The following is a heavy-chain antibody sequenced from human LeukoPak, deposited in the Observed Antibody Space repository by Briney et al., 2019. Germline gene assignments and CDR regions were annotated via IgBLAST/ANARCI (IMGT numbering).Heavy chain of an antibody. J-gene: IGHJ5*02. V-gene: IGHV4-59*08. Sequence: SETLSLTCTVPGGSISSYYWSWIRQPPGKGLEWIGYIYYSGSTNYNPSLKSRVTISVDTSKNQFSLKLSSVTAADTAVYYCATTTRSGWFDPWGQGTLVTVSS. CDR1: GGSISSYY. CDR2: IYYSGST. D-gene: IGHD1-26*01. CDR3: ATTTRSGWFDP.